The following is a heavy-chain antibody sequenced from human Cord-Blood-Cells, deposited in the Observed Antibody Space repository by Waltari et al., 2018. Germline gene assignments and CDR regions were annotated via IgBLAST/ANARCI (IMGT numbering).Heavy chain of an antibody. CDR3: ASTDKNTGSSGWGT. D-gene: IGHD6-19*01. J-gene: IGHJ4*02. CDR1: GYTFTGSY. CDR2: SNPNSGGT. Sequence: QVQLVQSGAEVKTPGASVKVSCKASGYTFTGSYMHWVRQAPGQGLEWMGRSNPNSGGTNYAQKFQGRVTMTRETSISTAYMELSRLRSDDTAVYYCASTDKNTGSSGWGTWGQGTLVTVSS. V-gene: IGHV1-2*02.